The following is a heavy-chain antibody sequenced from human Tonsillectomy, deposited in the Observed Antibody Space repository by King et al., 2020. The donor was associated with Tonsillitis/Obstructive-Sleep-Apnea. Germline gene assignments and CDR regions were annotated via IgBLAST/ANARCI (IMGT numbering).Heavy chain of an antibody. D-gene: IGHD3-16*01. J-gene: IGHJ4*02. Sequence: VQLQQWGAGLLKPSETLSLTCAVYGGSFSGYYWNWIRQPPGKGLEWFGEINHSGSTNYNPSLNSRVTISVDTSKNQFSLKLNSVTAADTAVYYCARGIGSWGRYGFDYWGQGTLVTVSS. V-gene: IGHV4-34*01. CDR2: INHSGST. CDR1: GGSFSGYY. CDR3: ARGIGSWGRYGFDY.